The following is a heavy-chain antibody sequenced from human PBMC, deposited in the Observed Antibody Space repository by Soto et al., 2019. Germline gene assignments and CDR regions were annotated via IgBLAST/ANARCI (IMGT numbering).Heavy chain of an antibody. CDR1: VFACSSYE. V-gene: IGHV3-48*03. CDR2: ISSSGSTT. J-gene: IGHJ4*02. Sequence: WRALRPSCSDSVFACSSYEMNWFRQAPGKGLEWISYISSSGSTTYYADSVKGRITISRDNAKNSLYLQMNSLRAEDTAVYYCARGVLYYNVRSGLDYWGQGTLVPVSS. CDR3: ARGVLYYNVRSGLDY. D-gene: IGHD3-22*01.